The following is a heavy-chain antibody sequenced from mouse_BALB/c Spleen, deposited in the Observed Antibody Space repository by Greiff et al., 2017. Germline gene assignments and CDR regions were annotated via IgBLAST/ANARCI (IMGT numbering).Heavy chain of an antibody. V-gene: IGHV5-17*02. D-gene: IGHD6-2*01. CDR3: ARAVSAMDY. J-gene: IGHJ4*01. CDR1: GFTFSSFG. CDR2: ISSGSSTI. Sequence: EVQLVESGGGLVQPGGSRKLSCAASGFTFSSFGMHWVRQAPEKGLEWVAYISSGSSTIYYADTVKGRFTISRDNPKNTLFLQMTSLMSEDTAMYCCARAVSAMDYWGQGTSVTVSA.